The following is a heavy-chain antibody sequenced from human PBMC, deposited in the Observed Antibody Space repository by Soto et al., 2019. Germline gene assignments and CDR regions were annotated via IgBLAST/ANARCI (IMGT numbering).Heavy chain of an antibody. J-gene: IGHJ5*02. CDR3: ARGRQGKYSSSYQAPGPAVSNWFDP. CDR1: GYTFTGYY. CDR2: INPNSGGT. Sequence: ASVKVSCKASGYTFTGYYMHWVRQAPGQGLEWMGWINPNSGGTNYAQKFQGRVTMTRDTSISTAYMELSRLRSDDTAVYYCARGRQGKYSSSYQAPGPAVSNWFDPWG. D-gene: IGHD6-6*01. V-gene: IGHV1-2*02.